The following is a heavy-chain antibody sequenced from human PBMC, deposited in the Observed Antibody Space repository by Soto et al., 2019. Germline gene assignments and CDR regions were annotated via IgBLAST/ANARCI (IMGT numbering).Heavy chain of an antibody. CDR3: ARVLMVRGEKT. CDR2: IIPILGIA. CDR1: GGTFSSYT. J-gene: IGHJ4*02. Sequence: QVQLVQSGAEVKKPGSSVKVSCKASGGTFSSYTISWVRQAPGQGLEWMGRIIPILGIANYAQKFQGRVTITADKSTSTAYMERSSLRSEDTAVYYCARVLMVRGEKTWGQGTLVTVSS. D-gene: IGHD3-10*01. V-gene: IGHV1-69*02.